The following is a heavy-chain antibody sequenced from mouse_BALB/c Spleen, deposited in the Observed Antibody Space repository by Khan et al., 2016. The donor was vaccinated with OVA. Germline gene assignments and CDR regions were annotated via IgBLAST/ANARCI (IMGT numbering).Heavy chain of an antibody. Sequence: EVQLLESGGGLVKPGGSLKLSCAASGFDFSRYWMSWVRQAPGKGLEWIGEINPDCSKINYTPSLKDKFIISRDNAKNTLYLQRSKVRARDTAYYYCAKPYRNDGRAGFAYWGQGTLVTVSA. J-gene: IGHJ3*01. CDR2: INPDCSKI. D-gene: IGHD2-14*01. V-gene: IGHV4-1*02. CDR1: GFDFSRYW. CDR3: AKPYRNDGRAGFAY.